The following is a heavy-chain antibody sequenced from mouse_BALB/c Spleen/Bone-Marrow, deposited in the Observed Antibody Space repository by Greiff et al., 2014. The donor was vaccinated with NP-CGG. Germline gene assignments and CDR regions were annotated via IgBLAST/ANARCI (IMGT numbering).Heavy chain of an antibody. V-gene: IGHV1-61*01. CDR2: IHPSGSET. J-gene: IGHJ3*01. Sequence: QVQLQQSGAELARPGASVKLSCKASGYSFTSYWMNWVKQRPGQGLEWIGMIHPSGSETRLNQNFKDKATLTVDKSSSTAYMQLSSPTSEDSAVYYCARSRGEGYWGQGTLVTVSA. CDR3: ARSRGEGY. CDR1: GYSFTSYW.